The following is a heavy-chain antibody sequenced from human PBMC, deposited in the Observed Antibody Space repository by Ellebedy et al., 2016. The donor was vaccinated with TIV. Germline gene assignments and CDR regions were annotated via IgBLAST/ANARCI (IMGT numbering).Heavy chain of an antibody. CDR2: IFPGDSHT. Sequence: GESLKISCKGSGYSFTSYWIGWVRQMPGKGPEWLAIIFPGDSHTTYRPSFQGQVTISADKSISTAYLQWGSLKASDTAMYYCARGPGGEGLKFDYWGQGTLVTVSS. CDR3: ARGPGGEGLKFDY. V-gene: IGHV5-51*01. J-gene: IGHJ4*02. CDR1: GYSFTSYW. D-gene: IGHD3-10*01.